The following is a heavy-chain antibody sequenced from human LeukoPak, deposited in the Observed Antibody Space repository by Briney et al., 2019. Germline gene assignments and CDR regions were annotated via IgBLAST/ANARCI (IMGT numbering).Heavy chain of an antibody. J-gene: IGHJ4*02. D-gene: IGHD3-10*01. V-gene: IGHV3-30*02. CDR2: IRYDGSNK. CDR1: GFTFSNYN. Sequence: GGSLRLSCAASGFTFSNYNMNWVRQAPGKGLEWVAFIRYDGSNKYYADSVKGRFTISRDNSKNTLYLQMNSLRAEDTAVYYCAKEGYYYGSGSYQVSYWGQGTLVTVSS. CDR3: AKEGYYYGSGSYQVSY.